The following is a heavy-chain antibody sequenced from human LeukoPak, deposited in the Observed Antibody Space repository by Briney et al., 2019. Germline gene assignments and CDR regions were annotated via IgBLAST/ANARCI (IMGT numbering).Heavy chain of an antibody. CDR2: IYSSGST. D-gene: IGHD3-10*01. J-gene: IGHJ4*02. V-gene: IGHV4-39*07. Sequence: SETLSLTCTVSGASISGSGYYWGWIRQPPGKGLEWIGSIYSSGSTYYNASLQSRVTISVDTSKNQFSLKLSSVTAADTAVYYCARMVRGAPTHLDYWGQGTLVTVSS. CDR1: GASISGSGYY. CDR3: ARMVRGAPTHLDY.